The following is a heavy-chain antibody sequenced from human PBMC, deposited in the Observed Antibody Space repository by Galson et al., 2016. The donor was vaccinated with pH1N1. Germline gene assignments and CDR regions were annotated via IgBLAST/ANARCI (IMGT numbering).Heavy chain of an antibody. CDR2: LSAASTAV. CDR3: AKGGRVGVQGYYYALDV. D-gene: IGHD2-2*01. CDR1: GFIFSSYA. V-gene: IGHV3-23*01. J-gene: IGHJ6*02. Sequence: SLRLSCAASGFIFSSYAMTWVRQAPGKGLEWVSALSAASTAVYYGHSVTGRFTISRDNSKNTLYLQMNSLRAEDTAVYYCAKGGRVGVQGYYYALDVWGQGTAVTVSS.